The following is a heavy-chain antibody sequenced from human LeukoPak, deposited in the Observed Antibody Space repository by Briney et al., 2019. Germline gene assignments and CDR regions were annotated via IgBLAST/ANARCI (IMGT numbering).Heavy chain of an antibody. J-gene: IGHJ3*02. CDR3: ARDLGATARSNAFDI. V-gene: IGHV1-18*01. CDR2: ISAYNGNT. D-gene: IGHD5-12*01. Sequence: EASVKVSCKASGYTFTSYAISWVRQAPGQGLEWMGWISAYNGNTNYAQKLQGRVTMTTDTSTSTAYMELRSLRSDDTAVYYCARDLGATARSNAFDIWGQGTMVAVSS. CDR1: GYTFTSYA.